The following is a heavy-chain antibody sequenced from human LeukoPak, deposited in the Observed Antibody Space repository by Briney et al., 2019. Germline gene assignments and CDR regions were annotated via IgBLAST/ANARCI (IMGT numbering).Heavy chain of an antibody. Sequence: SVKVSCKASGGTFSSYAISWVRQAPGQGLEWMGGIIPIFGTANYAQKFQGRVTITADESTSTAYMELSSLRSEDTAVYYCARGFDYYDSSGYHPPDVWGQGTTVTVSS. CDR2: IIPIFGTA. CDR3: ARGFDYYDSSGYHPPDV. CDR1: GGTFSSYA. V-gene: IGHV1-69*13. J-gene: IGHJ6*02. D-gene: IGHD3-22*01.